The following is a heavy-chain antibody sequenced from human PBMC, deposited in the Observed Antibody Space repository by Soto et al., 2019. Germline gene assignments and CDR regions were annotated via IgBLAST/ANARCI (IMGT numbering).Heavy chain of an antibody. CDR1: GGTFNTYT. V-gene: IGHV1-69*01. J-gene: IGHJ4*02. Sequence: QVHLVQSGAAVKKPGSSVKVSCKASGGTFNTYTFTWVRQAPGQGLEWMGGITPVLGTRHYAQKFQGKVTITADGATRTVYMELSTLRSDDTAVYYCARDQAVAGFDYWGQGTLGTVSS. CDR3: ARDQAVAGFDY. D-gene: IGHD6-13*01. CDR2: ITPVLGTR.